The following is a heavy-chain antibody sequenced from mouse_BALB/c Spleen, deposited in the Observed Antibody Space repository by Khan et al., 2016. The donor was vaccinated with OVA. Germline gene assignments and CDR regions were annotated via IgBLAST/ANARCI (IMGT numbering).Heavy chain of an antibody. CDR1: GYTFTTAG. D-gene: IGHD2-14*01. CDR3: ARGGAAFYRNDGGAMDS. J-gene: IGHJ4*01. CDR2: INTHSGVP. Sequence: QIQLVQSGPELKKPGETVRISCKASGYTFTTAGMQWVQKMPGKGLKWIGWINTHSGVPKYAADFKGRFVFSLETSASTAYLQITNLKTEDTATYFCARGGAAFYRNDGGAMDSWGQGTSVTVSS. V-gene: IGHV9-4*02.